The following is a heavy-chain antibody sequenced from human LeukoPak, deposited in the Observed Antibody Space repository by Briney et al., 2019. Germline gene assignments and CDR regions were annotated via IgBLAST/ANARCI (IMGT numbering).Heavy chain of an antibody. D-gene: IGHD3-22*01. J-gene: IGHJ4*02. CDR2: IFYSGTT. V-gene: IGHV4-59*01. Sequence: PSETLSLTCTVSGGSISSYYWSWIRQPPGKGLEWIGFIFYSGTTNYNPSLKSRVTISVDTSKNQFSQKLSSVTAADTAVYYCARGGWNKFDYWGQGTLVTVSS. CDR3: ARGGWNKFDY. CDR1: GGSISSYY.